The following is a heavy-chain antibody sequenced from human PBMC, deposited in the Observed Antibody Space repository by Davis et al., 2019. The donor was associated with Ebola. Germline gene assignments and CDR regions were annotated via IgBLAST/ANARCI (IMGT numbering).Heavy chain of an antibody. J-gene: IGHJ4*02. CDR2: IYHSGST. D-gene: IGHD5-24*01. CDR3: AREGDGWVFDY. Sequence: MPGGSLRLSCAVSGGSISSSNWWSWVRQPPGKGLEWIGEIYHSGSTYYNPSLKSRVTISVDTSKNQFSLKLSSVTAADTAVYYCAREGDGWVFDYWGQGTLVTVSS. V-gene: IGHV4-4*02. CDR1: GGSISSSNW.